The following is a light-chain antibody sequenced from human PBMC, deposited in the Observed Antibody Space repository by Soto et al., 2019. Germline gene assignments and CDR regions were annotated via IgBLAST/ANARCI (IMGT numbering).Light chain of an antibody. CDR2: DVR. J-gene: IGLJ2*01. V-gene: IGLV2-14*01. CDR1: SSDVGGYNY. CDR3: SSYSSSSTPVV. Sequence: QSVLTQPASVSGSPGPSITISCTGTSSDVGGYNYVAWYQQHPGKAPKLMIYDVRTRPSGVSNRFSGSKSGNTASLTISGLQAEDEADYYCSSYSSSSTPVVLGGGTKLTVL.